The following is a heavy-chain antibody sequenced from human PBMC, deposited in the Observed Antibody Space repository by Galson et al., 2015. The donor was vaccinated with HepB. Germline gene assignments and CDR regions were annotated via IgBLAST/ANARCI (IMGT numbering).Heavy chain of an antibody. CDR2: IIPMFGVA. J-gene: IGHJ6*02. Sequence: SVKVSCKASAGNFNTYAISWVRQAPGQGLEWLGGIIPMFGVANYAQKFQGRVTITADESTSSAYLDLSGLRSEDTAVYYCARSEFGDLNFNYYYAMDVWGQGTAVTVSS. CDR3: ARSEFGDLNFNYYYAMDV. D-gene: IGHD4-17*01. V-gene: IGHV1-69*13. CDR1: AGNFNTYA.